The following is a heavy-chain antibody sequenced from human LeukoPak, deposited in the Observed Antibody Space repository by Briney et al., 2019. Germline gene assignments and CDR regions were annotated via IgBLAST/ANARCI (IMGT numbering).Heavy chain of an antibody. CDR1: GFTFSSYS. D-gene: IGHD5-18*01. V-gene: IGHV3-48*04. J-gene: IGHJ4*02. CDR2: ISSSSSTI. Sequence: PGGSLRLSCAASGFTFSSYSMNWVRQAPGKGLEWVSYISSSSSTIYYADSVKGRFTISRDNAKNSLYLQMNSLRAEDTAVYYCAREPPPNSYGLTAPDYWGQGTLVTVSS. CDR3: AREPPPNSYGLTAPDY.